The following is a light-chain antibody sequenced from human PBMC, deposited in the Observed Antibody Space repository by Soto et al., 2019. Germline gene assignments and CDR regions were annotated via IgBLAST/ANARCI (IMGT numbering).Light chain of an antibody. CDR2: GAS. Sequence: EIEMTQSPVTLSVSPGERATLSCRASQSVSSNLAWYQQKPGQAPRLLIYGASTRATGIPARFSGSGSGTEFTLTTSRLQSEDFAVYYCQQYNNWPPFTFGPGTKVDIK. CDR3: QQYNNWPPFT. CDR1: QSVSSN. J-gene: IGKJ3*01. V-gene: IGKV3-15*01.